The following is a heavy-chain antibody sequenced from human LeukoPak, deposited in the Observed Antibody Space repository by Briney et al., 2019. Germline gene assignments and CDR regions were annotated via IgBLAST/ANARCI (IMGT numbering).Heavy chain of an antibody. Sequence: SETLSLTCAVYGGSFSGYYWSWIRHPPGKGLEWIGEINHSVSTNYNPSLKSRVTISVDTSKNQFSLKLSSVTAADTAVYYCARGRDYYYGSGHYYYYGMDVWGQGTTVTVSS. J-gene: IGHJ6*02. CDR1: GGSFSGYY. D-gene: IGHD3-10*01. CDR2: INHSVST. CDR3: ARGRDYYYGSGHYYYYGMDV. V-gene: IGHV4-34*01.